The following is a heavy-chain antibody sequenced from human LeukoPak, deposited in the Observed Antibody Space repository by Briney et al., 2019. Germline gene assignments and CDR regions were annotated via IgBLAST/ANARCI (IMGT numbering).Heavy chain of an antibody. CDR3: VRGGSGWFYNSLDP. D-gene: IGHD6-19*01. CDR1: GYSFTAYY. Sequence: APVNVSCKASGYSFTAYYIFWVRLAPGQGLEWMGWIKPSSGDAKSAQKFQDRVTITRDSSINTVYMEVTRLTSDDTALYYCVRGGSGWFYNSLDPWGQGTLVTVSS. J-gene: IGHJ5*02. CDR2: IKPSSGDA. V-gene: IGHV1-2*02.